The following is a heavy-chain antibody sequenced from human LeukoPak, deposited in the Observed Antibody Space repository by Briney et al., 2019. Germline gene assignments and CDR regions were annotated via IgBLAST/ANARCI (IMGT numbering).Heavy chain of an antibody. J-gene: IGHJ4*02. CDR1: GYTLTGYY. Sequence: ASVKVSCKASGYTLTGYYMHWVRQAPGQGLEWMGWINPNSGGTNYAQKFQGRVTMTRDTSISTAYMELSRLRSDDTAVYYCARAYYDILTGYYNEFDYWGQGTLVTVSS. V-gene: IGHV1-2*02. D-gene: IGHD3-9*01. CDR3: ARAYYDILTGYYNEFDY. CDR2: INPNSGGT.